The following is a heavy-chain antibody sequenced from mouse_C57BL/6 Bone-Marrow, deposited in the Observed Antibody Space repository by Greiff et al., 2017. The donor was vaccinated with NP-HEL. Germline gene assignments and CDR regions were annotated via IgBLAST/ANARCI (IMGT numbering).Heavy chain of an antibody. J-gene: IGHJ2*01. CDR1: GYSFTGYY. D-gene: IGHD2-12*01. CDR2: INPSTGGT. Sequence: VQLQQSGPELVKPGASVKISCKASGYSFTGYYMNWVKQSPEKSLEWIGEINPSTGGTTYNQKFKAKATLTVDKSSSTAYMQLKSLTSEDSAVEYCARNDVGDYWGEGTTLTVSA. V-gene: IGHV1-42*01. CDR3: ARNDVGDY.